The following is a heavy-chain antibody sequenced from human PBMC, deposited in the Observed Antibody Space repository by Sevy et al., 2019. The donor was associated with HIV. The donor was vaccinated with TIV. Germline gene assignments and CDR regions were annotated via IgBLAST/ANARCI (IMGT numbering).Heavy chain of an antibody. CDR2: IKQDGSEK. CDR1: GFTFSRYW. J-gene: IGHJ4*02. D-gene: IGHD3-22*01. Sequence: GGSLRLSCAASGFTFSRYWMSWVRQAPGKGLEWVANIKQDGSEKYYVDSVKGRFTISRDNAKNSMYLQMNSLRADATAVYYCARVKDDSSGYRFDYWGQGTLVTVSS. V-gene: IGHV3-7*01. CDR3: ARVKDDSSGYRFDY.